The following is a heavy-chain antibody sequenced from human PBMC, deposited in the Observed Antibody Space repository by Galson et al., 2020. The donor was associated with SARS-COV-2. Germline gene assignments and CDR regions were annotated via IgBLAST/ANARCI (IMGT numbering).Heavy chain of an antibody. J-gene: IGHJ5*02. Sequence: ASVKVSCKASGYTFTNYDINWVRQATGEGLEWMGWMNPKSGNTGSVQKFQGRVTMTRDTSTSTAYMELSSLRSEDTGGYYCARVWERGFSYGNWFDPWGQGTLVTVSS. CDR2: MNPKSGNT. CDR3: ARVWERGFSYGNWFDP. CDR1: GYTFTNYD. V-gene: IGHV1-8*01. D-gene: IGHD5-18*01.